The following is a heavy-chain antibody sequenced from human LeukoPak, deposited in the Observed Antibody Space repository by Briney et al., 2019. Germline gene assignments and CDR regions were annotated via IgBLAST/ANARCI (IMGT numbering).Heavy chain of an antibody. Sequence: SETLSLTCAVSGGSLSSSNWWSWVRQPPGKGLEWIGEIYHSGSTNYNPSLKSRVTISVDKSKNQFSLKLSSVTAADTAVYYCARTPYGDYVDLGGFDYWGQGTLVTVSS. D-gene: IGHD4-17*01. CDR2: IYHSGST. V-gene: IGHV4-4*02. CDR1: GGSLSSSNW. J-gene: IGHJ4*02. CDR3: ARTPYGDYVDLGGFDY.